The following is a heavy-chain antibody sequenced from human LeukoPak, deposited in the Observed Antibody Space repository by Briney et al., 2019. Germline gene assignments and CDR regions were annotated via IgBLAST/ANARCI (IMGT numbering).Heavy chain of an antibody. Sequence: PGGSLRLSCAASGFSFSSYWMHWVRQVPGKGLVWVSRINSDGSNTNYADSVKGRFTISRDNAKNTLYLQMNSLRAEDTAVYYCAREDIAARPRFDYWGQGTLVTVSS. CDR3: AREDIAARPRFDY. D-gene: IGHD6-6*01. CDR1: GFSFSSYW. V-gene: IGHV3-74*01. CDR2: INSDGSNT. J-gene: IGHJ4*02.